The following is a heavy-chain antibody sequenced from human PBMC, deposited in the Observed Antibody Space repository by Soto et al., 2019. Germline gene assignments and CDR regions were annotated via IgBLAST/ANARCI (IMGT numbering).Heavy chain of an antibody. Sequence: QMQLVQTGPEVKKPGTSVKVSCKASGFTFTSSAMQWVRQARGQRLEWIGWIVVGSGNTNYAQKFQERVTITRDMSTSTAYMELSSLRSEDTAVYYCAAVRDVDDILTATGDYWGQGTLVTVSS. CDR2: IVVGSGNT. D-gene: IGHD3-9*01. V-gene: IGHV1-58*02. CDR1: GFTFTSSA. CDR3: AAVRDVDDILTATGDY. J-gene: IGHJ4*02.